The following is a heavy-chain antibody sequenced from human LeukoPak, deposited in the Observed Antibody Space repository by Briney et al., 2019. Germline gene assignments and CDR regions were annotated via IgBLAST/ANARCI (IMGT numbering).Heavy chain of an antibody. V-gene: IGHV4-38-2*02. Sequence: SETLSLTCTVSGYSISSGYYWGWIRQPPGKGLEWIGSIYHSGSTYYNPSLKSRVTISVDTSKNQFSLKLSSVTAADTAVYYCARVLSEWFGEYLYPWGQGTLVTVSS. CDR1: GYSISSGYY. J-gene: IGHJ5*02. D-gene: IGHD3-10*01. CDR2: IYHSGST. CDR3: ARVLSEWFGEYLYP.